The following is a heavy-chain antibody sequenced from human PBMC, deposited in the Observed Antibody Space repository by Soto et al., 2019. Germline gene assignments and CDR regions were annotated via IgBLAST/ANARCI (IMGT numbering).Heavy chain of an antibody. CDR3: AKEGSVVATPPDFAY. V-gene: IGHV3-30*18. CDR2: ISYDGSYK. CDR1: GFTFSSYG. D-gene: IGHD5-12*01. J-gene: IGHJ4*02. Sequence: QVQLVESGGGVVQPGRSLRLSCAASGFTFSSYGMHWVRQAPGKGLEWVAVISYDGSYKYYADSMKGRVTISRDNSKNTMYVLMISMRAEDTAVYYCAKEGSVVATPPDFAYWGQGTLVTVSS.